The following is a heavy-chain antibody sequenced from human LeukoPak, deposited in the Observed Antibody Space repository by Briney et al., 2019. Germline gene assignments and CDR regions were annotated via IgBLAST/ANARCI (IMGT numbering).Heavy chain of an antibody. CDR2: IIPILDIA. V-gene: IGHV1-69*02. J-gene: IGHJ5*01. D-gene: IGHD3-10*01. Sequence: ASVKVSCKTSGDTFSDYTVNWVRQGPGQGLEWMGRIIPILDIATYAQKFQDRVTITADRSTSTAYMELSSLRSEDTAVYYCARGRYYGSGSKNWFDSWGQGTPVTVSS. CDR1: GDTFSDYT. CDR3: ARGRYYGSGSKNWFDS.